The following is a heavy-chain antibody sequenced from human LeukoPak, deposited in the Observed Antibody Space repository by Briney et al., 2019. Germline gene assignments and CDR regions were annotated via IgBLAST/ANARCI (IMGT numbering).Heavy chain of an antibody. D-gene: IGHD6-13*01. CDR2: IYHSGST. Sequence: PSETLSLTCTVSGGSISSKYWSWIRQPPGKGLEWIGYIYHSGSTNYNPSLKSRVTISVDTSKNQFSLKLSSVTAADTAVYYCARATAAGLNWFDPWGQGTLVTVSP. V-gene: IGHV4-59*01. CDR3: ARATAAGLNWFDP. CDR1: GGSISSKY. J-gene: IGHJ5*02.